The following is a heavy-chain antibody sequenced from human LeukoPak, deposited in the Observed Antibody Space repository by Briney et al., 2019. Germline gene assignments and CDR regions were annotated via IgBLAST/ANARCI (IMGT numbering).Heavy chain of an antibody. CDR1: GFTFSSYS. V-gene: IGHV3-21*01. D-gene: IGHD2-2*01. CDR3: ARGSRFYCSSTSCYYDY. J-gene: IGHJ4*02. Sequence: GGSLRLSCAASGFTFSSYSMNWVRQAPGKGLEWVSSISSSSSYIYYADSVKGRFTISRDNAKNSLYLQMNSLRAEDTAVYYCARGSRFYCSSTSCYYDYWGQGTLVTVSS. CDR2: ISSSSSYI.